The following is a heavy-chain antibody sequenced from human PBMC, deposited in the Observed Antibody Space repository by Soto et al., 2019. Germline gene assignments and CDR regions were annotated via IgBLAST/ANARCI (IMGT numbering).Heavy chain of an antibody. Sequence: QVQLVQSGAEVKKPGSSVKVSCKASGGTFSSYAISWVRQAPGQGLEWMGGIIPIFGTANYAQKFQGRVTITTDEYTSTGYMELSSLRSEDTAVYYCARDQAYCSGGSGHPNWFDPWGQGTLVTVSS. CDR3: ARDQAYCSGGSGHPNWFDP. D-gene: IGHD2-15*01. V-gene: IGHV1-69*05. J-gene: IGHJ5*02. CDR1: GGTFSSYA. CDR2: IIPIFGTA.